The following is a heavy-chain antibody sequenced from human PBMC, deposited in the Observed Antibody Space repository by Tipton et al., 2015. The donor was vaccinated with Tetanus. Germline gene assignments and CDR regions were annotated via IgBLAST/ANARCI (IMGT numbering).Heavy chain of an antibody. J-gene: IGHJ4*02. D-gene: IGHD1-1*01. CDR1: GGSISSGGYY. V-gene: IGHV4-39*07. Sequence: TLSLTCTVSGGSISSGGYYWSWVRQPPGKGLEWIGEIHPSGSTNYNPSLKSRVTISVDMSENQLSLKLRSVTAADTALYYCARGLDQYKSGNYWGQGTLVTVSS. CDR2: IHPSGST. CDR3: ARGLDQYKSGNY.